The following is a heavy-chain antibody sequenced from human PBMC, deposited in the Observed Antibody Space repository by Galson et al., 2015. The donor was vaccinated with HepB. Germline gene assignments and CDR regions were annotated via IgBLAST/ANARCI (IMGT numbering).Heavy chain of an antibody. CDR3: ARGPREWELLWYYFDY. CDR1: GYTFTSYA. V-gene: IGHV1-3*01. CDR2: INAGNGNS. J-gene: IGHJ4*02. Sequence: SVKVSCKASGYTFTSYAMHWVRQAPGQRLEWMGWINAGNGNSKYSQKFQGRVTITRDTSASTAYMELSSLRSEDTAVYYCARGPREWELLWYYFDYWGQGTLVTVSS. D-gene: IGHD1-26*01.